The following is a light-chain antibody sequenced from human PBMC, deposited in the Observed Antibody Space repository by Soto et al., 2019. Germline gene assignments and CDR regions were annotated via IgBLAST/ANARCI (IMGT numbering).Light chain of an antibody. CDR2: DFS. Sequence: DIHMTQSPSTLSASVGDRCTITCRASQIVSNWLAWYQHKTGKAPKLLIYDFSSLESWVPSRLSGSGSGKEFLLTISSLQPDDFATYYCQQYDSYSWTFGQGTKV. V-gene: IGKV1-5*01. CDR3: QQYDSYSWT. CDR1: QIVSNW. J-gene: IGKJ1*01.